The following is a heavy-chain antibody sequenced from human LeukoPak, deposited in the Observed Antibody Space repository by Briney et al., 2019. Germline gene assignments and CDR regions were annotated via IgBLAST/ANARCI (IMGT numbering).Heavy chain of an antibody. D-gene: IGHD3-3*01. J-gene: IGHJ4*02. CDR3: ARERAYFDFWSGPAY. Sequence: GGSLRLSCAASEVNFRNYAMHWVRQAPGKGLEWVAVISYDGTNKHYADFVKGRLTLSRDNSKNTVYLQMNSLRLEDTAVYYCARERAYFDFWSGPAYWGQGTLVTVSS. CDR2: ISYDGTNK. CDR1: EVNFRNYA. V-gene: IGHV3-30-3*01.